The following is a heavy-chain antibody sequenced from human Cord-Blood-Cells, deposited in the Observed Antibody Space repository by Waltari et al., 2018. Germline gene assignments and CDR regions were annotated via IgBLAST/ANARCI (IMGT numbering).Heavy chain of an antibody. CDR1: GGSISSSCYS. CDR3: ARLNGNWFDP. Sequence: QLQLQESCPGLGKPSETLSPTCPVSGGSISSSCYSWGWIRQPPGKGLEWIGSIYYSGSTYYNPSLKSRVTISVDTSKNQFSLKLSSVTAADTAVYYCARLNGNWFDPWGQGTLVTVSS. D-gene: IGHD2-8*01. CDR2: IYYSGST. J-gene: IGHJ5*02. V-gene: IGHV4-39*01.